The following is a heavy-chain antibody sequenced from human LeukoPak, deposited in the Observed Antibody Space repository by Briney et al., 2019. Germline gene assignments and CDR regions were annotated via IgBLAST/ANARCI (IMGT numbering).Heavy chain of an antibody. CDR2: TYYRSKWYN. CDR1: GDSVSSNSAA. CDR3: ARVGYYDFWSGYSGDLWSGLYPDNWFDP. J-gene: IGHJ5*02. D-gene: IGHD3-3*01. Sequence: SQTLSLTCALSGDSVSSNSAAWNWIRQSPSRGLEWLGRTYYRSKWYNDYAVSVKSRITINPDTSKNQFSLKLSSVTAADTAVYYCARVGYYDFWSGYSGDLWSGLYPDNWFDPWGQGTLVTVSS. V-gene: IGHV6-1*01.